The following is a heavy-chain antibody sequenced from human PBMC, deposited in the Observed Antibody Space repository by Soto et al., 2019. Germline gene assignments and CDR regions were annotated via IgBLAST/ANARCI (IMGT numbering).Heavy chain of an antibody. J-gene: IGHJ4*02. Sequence: EVQLLESGGGLVQPGGSLRLSCTASGFTFSDHAMTWVRQAPGKGLEWVSGISGGGSGAYYADSVKGRFTVSRANSKNTLFLQRDSLRAEDSAVYYFAIDLWWYTHWGQGTLVTVSS. CDR1: GFTFSDHA. V-gene: IGHV3-23*01. CDR2: ISGGGSGA. CDR3: AIDLWWYTH. D-gene: IGHD2-15*01.